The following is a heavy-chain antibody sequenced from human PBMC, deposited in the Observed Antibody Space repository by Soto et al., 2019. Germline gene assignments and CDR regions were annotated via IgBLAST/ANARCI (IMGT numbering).Heavy chain of an antibody. V-gene: IGHV1-69*01. J-gene: IGHJ5*02. Sequence: SSDASRVGFDSSARWSVRQDNGQGLEWMGGIIPIFGTANYAQKFQGRVTITADESTSTAYMELSSLRSEDTAVYYCARSGRGEIFRVALHWFDPSGQGPLRTVSS. CDR1: RVGFDSSA. CDR2: IIPIFGTA. CDR3: ARSGRGEIFRVALHWFDP. D-gene: IGHD3-3*01.